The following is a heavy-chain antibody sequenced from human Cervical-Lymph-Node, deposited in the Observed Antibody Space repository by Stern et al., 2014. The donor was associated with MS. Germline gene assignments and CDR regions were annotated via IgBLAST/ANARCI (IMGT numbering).Heavy chain of an antibody. J-gene: IGHJ4*02. V-gene: IGHV1-69*01. CDR1: GGTFSSSD. CDR2: IIPIIGTA. CDR3: ALGGFGHYFEY. D-gene: IGHD3-10*01. Sequence: VQLEESGAEVQKPGSSVKVSCRASGGTFSSSDISWVRQAPGQVLEWRGGIIPIIGTANYAQKYQGRVTITADESTSTAYMELSSLRSEDTAIYYCALGGFGHYFEYWGQGTLVTVSS.